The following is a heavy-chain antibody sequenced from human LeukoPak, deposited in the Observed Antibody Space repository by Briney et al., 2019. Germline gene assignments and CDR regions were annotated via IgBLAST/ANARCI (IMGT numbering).Heavy chain of an antibody. CDR1: GFTFSSYA. Sequence: PGGSLRLSCAASGFTFSSYAMHWVRQAPGKGLEWVAVISYDGSNKYYADSVKGRFTISRDNSKNTLYLQMNSLRAEDTAVYYCARGHLLVPAAMGAFDIWGQGTMVTVSS. D-gene: IGHD2-2*01. J-gene: IGHJ3*02. V-gene: IGHV3-30-3*01. CDR3: ARGHLLVPAAMGAFDI. CDR2: ISYDGSNK.